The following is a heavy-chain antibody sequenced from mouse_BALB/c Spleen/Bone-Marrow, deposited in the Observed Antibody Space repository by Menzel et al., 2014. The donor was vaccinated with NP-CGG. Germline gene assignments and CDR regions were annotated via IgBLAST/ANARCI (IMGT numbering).Heavy chain of an antibody. CDR2: IRNKANGYTT. CDR1: GFTFTDYY. V-gene: IGHV7-3*02. Sequence: EVQGVESGGGLVQPGGSLRLSCTTSGFTFTDYYMSWVRQPPGKALEWLGFIRNKANGYTTEYSASVKGRFTISRDNPQSILYLQMNTLRAEDSATYYCARDGYDDYWGQGTTLTVSS. D-gene: IGHD2-2*01. J-gene: IGHJ2*01. CDR3: ARDGYDDY.